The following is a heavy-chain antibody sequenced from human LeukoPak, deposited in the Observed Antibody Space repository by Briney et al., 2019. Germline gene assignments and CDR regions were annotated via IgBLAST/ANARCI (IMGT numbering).Heavy chain of an antibody. Sequence: SETLSLTCTVSGGSISTSSYYWGWIRQPPGKGLEWIGTISYSGTTYYNPSLKSRVTISVDTSKNQFSPKLTSVTAADTAVYYCARRGSGSRGDFDYWGQGTLVTVSS. CDR3: ARRGSGSRGDFDY. V-gene: IGHV4-39*01. D-gene: IGHD2-15*01. CDR1: GGSISTSSYY. CDR2: ISYSGTT. J-gene: IGHJ4*02.